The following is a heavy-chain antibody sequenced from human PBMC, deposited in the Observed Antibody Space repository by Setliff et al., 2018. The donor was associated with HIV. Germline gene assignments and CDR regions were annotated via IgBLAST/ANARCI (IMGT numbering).Heavy chain of an antibody. CDR1: GYSISSGYY. CDR3: ARRRGDVVVPAAIDYYYGMDV. V-gene: IGHV4-38-2*01. Sequence: PSETLSLTCAVSGYSISSGYYWGWIRQPPGKGLEWIGSIYHSGSTYYNPSLKSRVTISVDTSKNQFSLKLSSVTAADTAVYYCARRRGDVVVPAAIDYYYGMDVWGQGTTVTV. J-gene: IGHJ6*02. D-gene: IGHD2-2*01. CDR2: IYHSGST.